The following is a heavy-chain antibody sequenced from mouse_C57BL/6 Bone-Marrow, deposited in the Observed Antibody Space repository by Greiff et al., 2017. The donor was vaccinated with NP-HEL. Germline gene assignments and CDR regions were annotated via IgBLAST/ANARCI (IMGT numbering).Heavy chain of an antibody. V-gene: IGHV5-2*01. Sequence: EVMLVESGGGLVQPGESLKLSCESNEYEFPSHDMSWVRKTPEKRLELVAAINSDGGSTYYPDTMERRFIISRDNTKKTLYLQMSSLRSEDTALYYCARTLYYGNWAWFAYWGQGTLVTVSA. CDR3: ARTLYYGNWAWFAY. J-gene: IGHJ3*01. CDR1: EYEFPSHD. CDR2: INSDGGST. D-gene: IGHD2-1*01.